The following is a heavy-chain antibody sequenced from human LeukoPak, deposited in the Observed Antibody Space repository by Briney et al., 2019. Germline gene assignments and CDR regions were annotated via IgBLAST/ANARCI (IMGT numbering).Heavy chain of an antibody. Sequence: GGSLRLSCAASGFTFCSYSMNWVRQAPGKGLEWVSFISSSSSYIYYADSVKGRFTISRDNSKNTLYLQMNSLRAEDTAIYYCAKDHAGYSSGWHVDYWGQGTLVTVSS. CDR1: GFTFCSYS. D-gene: IGHD6-19*01. CDR2: ISSSSSYI. J-gene: IGHJ4*02. CDR3: AKDHAGYSSGWHVDY. V-gene: IGHV3-21*04.